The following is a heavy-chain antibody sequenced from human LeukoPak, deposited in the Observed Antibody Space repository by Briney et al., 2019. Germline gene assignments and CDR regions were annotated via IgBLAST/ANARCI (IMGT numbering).Heavy chain of an antibody. Sequence: ASVKVSCKASGYTFTGYYMHWVRQAPGQGLEWMGRINPNSGGTNYAQKFQGRVTMTRDTSISTAYMELSRLRSDDTAVYYCARDSPYYGSSSYNWFDPWGQGTLVTVSS. J-gene: IGHJ5*02. CDR2: INPNSGGT. D-gene: IGHD3-10*01. CDR1: GYTFTGYY. V-gene: IGHV1-2*06. CDR3: ARDSPYYGSSSYNWFDP.